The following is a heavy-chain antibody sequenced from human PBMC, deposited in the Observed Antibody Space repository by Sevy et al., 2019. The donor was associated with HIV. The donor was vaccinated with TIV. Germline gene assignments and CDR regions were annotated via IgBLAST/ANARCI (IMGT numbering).Heavy chain of an antibody. V-gene: IGHV3-23*01. D-gene: IGHD3-22*01. CDR1: GSTFISYV. J-gene: IGHJ4*02. Sequence: GGSLRLSCAASGSTFISYVMTWVRQAPGKGLEWVSTISASGGSTYYADSVKGRFIISRDNSKNTGDLQMNSRRAGDTAVYYCAKEDSGGYLYWGQGTLVTVSS. CDR2: ISASGGST. CDR3: AKEDSGGYLY.